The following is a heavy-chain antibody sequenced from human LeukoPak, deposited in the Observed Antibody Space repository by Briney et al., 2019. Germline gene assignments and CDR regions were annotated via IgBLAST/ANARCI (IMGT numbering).Heavy chain of an antibody. J-gene: IGHJ4*02. Sequence: GGSLRLSCAASVFTFSIYWMHCVRQAPGKGLVWVSLINSDGSSTSYADSVKGRFTISTYNAKNTLYLQMNSLRAEDTDVYYCARRSGRGFDYWGQGTLVTVSS. CDR3: ARRSGRGFDY. CDR2: INSDGSST. CDR1: VFTFSIYW. V-gene: IGHV3-74*01. D-gene: IGHD6-25*01.